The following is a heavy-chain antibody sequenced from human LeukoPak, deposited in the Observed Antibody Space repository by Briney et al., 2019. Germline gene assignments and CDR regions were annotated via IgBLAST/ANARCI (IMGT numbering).Heavy chain of an antibody. CDR3: ARFFSKYYGSGSYIP. CDR2: INHSGST. Sequence: SETLSLTCAVYGGSFSGYYWSWIRQPPGKGPEWIGEINHSGSTNYNPSLKSRVTISVDTSKNQFSLKLSSVTAADTAVYYCARFFSKYYGSGSYIPWGQGTLVTVSS. CDR1: GGSFSGYY. D-gene: IGHD3-10*01. V-gene: IGHV4-34*01. J-gene: IGHJ5*02.